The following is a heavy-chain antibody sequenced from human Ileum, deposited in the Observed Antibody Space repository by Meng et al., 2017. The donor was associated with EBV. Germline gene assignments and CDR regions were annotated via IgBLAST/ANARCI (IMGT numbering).Heavy chain of an antibody. D-gene: IGHD4-17*01. V-gene: IGHV4-4*02. CDR3: ASGRDYAWHS. Sequence: QWQLKEPGPGLVNPSGPLSLTWAVSGDSISSNNWWSWVRQPPGKGLEWIGEIYHSGSTNYNPSFKSRVTMSVDKSKNQISLNLSSVTAADTAVYYCASGRDYAWHSWGRGTLVTVSS. CDR2: IYHSGST. J-gene: IGHJ4*02. CDR1: GDSISSNNW.